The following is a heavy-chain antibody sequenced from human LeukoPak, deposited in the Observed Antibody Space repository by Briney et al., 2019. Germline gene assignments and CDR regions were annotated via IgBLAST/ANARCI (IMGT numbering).Heavy chain of an antibody. V-gene: IGHV4-34*01. D-gene: IGHD5-18*01. CDR3: ARDPRSYGKYYFDY. J-gene: IGHJ4*02. Sequence: PSETLSLTCAVYGGSFSGYYWSWIRQPPGKGLEWIGEINHSGSTNYNPSLKSRVTISVDTSKNQFSLKLSSVTAADTAVYYCARDPRSYGKYYFDYWGQGTLVTVSS. CDR2: INHSGST. CDR1: GGSFSGYY.